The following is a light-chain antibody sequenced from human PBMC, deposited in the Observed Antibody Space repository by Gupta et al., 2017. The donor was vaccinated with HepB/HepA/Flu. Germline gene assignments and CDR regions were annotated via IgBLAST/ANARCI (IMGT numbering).Light chain of an antibody. CDR2: QDS. Sequence: SYHLTQPPSVSAPPGQTASITCSGDKLGDKYACWYQQKPGQSPVLVIYQDSKRPSGIPERFSGSNSGNTATLTISGTQAMDEADYYCQAWDSSTVVFGGGTKLTVL. J-gene: IGLJ2*01. CDR3: QAWDSSTVV. V-gene: IGLV3-1*01. CDR1: KLGDKY.